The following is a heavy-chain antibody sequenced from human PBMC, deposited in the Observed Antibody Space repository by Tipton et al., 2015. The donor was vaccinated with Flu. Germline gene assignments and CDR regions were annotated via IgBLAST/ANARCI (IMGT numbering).Heavy chain of an antibody. V-gene: IGHV4-39*01. CDR2: IYYSGST. CDR3: ATIMIVVAGGYNWFDP. D-gene: IGHD3-22*01. J-gene: IGHJ5*02. Sequence: TLSLTCTVSGGSISSSSYSWGWIRQPPGKGLEWIGSIYYSGSTSYNPSLKSRVTISVGTSKNQFSLKLSSVTAADTAVYYCATIMIVVAGGYNWFDPWGQGTLVTVSS. CDR1: GGSISSSSYS.